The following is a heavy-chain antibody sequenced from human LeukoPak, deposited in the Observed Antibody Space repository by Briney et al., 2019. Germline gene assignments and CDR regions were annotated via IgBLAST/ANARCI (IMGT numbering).Heavy chain of an antibody. CDR2: ISSSSSYI. Sequence: GGSLRLSCAASGFTFSSYSMNWVRQAPGKGLEWVSSISSSSSYIYYADSVKGRFTISRDNAKNSLYLQMNSLRAEDTAVYYCARDFLAARGAFDIWGQGTMVTVSS. D-gene: IGHD2/OR15-2a*01. V-gene: IGHV3-21*01. J-gene: IGHJ3*02. CDR3: ARDFLAARGAFDI. CDR1: GFTFSSYS.